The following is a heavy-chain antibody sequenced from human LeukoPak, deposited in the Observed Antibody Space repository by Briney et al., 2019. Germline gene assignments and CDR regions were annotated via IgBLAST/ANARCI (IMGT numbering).Heavy chain of an antibody. CDR3: ARDLRGYDPRWEFDP. V-gene: IGHV3-66*01. J-gene: IGHJ5*02. CDR2: IYSGGST. D-gene: IGHD5-12*01. Sequence: TGGSLRLSCAASGLTVSSNYMSWVRQAPGKGLEWVSVIYSGGSTYYADSVKGRFTISRDNSKNTLYIQMNSLRAEDTAVYYCARDLRGYDPRWEFDPWGQGTLVTVSS. CDR1: GLTVSSNY.